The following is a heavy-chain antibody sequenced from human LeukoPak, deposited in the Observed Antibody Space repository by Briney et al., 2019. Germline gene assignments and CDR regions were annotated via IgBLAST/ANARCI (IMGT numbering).Heavy chain of an antibody. J-gene: IGHJ3*02. V-gene: IGHV1-18*01. Sequence: VASVKLSCKASGYTFTSYGISWVRQAPGQGLEWMGWISAYNGNTNYAQKLQGRVTMTTDTSTSTAYMELRSLRSDDTAVYYCASNMLADAFDIWGQGTMVTVSS. CDR3: ASNMLADAFDI. D-gene: IGHD2-8*01. CDR1: GYTFTSYG. CDR2: ISAYNGNT.